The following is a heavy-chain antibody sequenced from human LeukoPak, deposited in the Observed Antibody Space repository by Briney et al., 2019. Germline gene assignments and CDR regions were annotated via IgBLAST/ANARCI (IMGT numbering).Heavy chain of an antibody. V-gene: IGHV3-7*01. Sequence: QAGGSLRLSCAASGFSFSSYWMSWVRQAPGKGLEWVANINQDVSEKYYVDSVKGRFTISRQNAKNSLFLQMNSLRAEDTAVYYCARHRSGGSQDDAFDIWGQGTMVTVSS. CDR3: ARHRSGGSQDDAFDI. D-gene: IGHD2-15*01. CDR1: GFSFSSYW. J-gene: IGHJ3*02. CDR2: INQDVSEK.